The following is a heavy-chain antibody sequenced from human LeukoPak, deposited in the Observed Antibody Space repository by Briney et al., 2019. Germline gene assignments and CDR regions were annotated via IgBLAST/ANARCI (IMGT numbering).Heavy chain of an antibody. V-gene: IGHV4-59*01. Sequence: SETLSLTCTVSGGSIRSYYWSWIRQPPGKGLEWIGFIHYSGSTNYNPSLKSRVTISVDTSKNQFSLKLSSVTAADTAVYYCARATLLGMDVWGQGTTVTVSS. CDR1: GGSIRSYY. CDR3: ARATLLGMDV. CDR2: IHYSGST. J-gene: IGHJ6*02.